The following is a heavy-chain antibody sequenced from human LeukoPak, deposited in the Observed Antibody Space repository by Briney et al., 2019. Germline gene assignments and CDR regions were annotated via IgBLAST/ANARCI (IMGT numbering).Heavy chain of an antibody. CDR1: GFTFGDYA. D-gene: IGHD3-10*01. CDR2: IYYSGST. V-gene: IGHV4-59*01. Sequence: PGGSLRLSCTASGFTFGDYAMSWVRQAPGKGLEWIGYIYYSGSTNYNPSLKSRVTISVDTSKNQFSLKLSSVTAADTAVYYCARAFSSAHGHDAFDIWGQGTMVTVSS. CDR3: ARAFSSAHGHDAFDI. J-gene: IGHJ3*02.